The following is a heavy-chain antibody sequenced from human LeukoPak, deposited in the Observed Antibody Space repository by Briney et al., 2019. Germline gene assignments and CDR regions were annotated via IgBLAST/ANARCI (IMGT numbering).Heavy chain of an antibody. CDR2: IYYSGST. V-gene: IGHV4-39*07. D-gene: IGHD1-7*01. J-gene: IGHJ5*02. CDR1: GGSISSSSYY. Sequence: SETLSHTCTVSGGSISSSSYYWGWIRQPPGKGLEWIGSIYYSGSTYYNPSLKSRVTISVDTSKNQFSLKLSSVTAADTAVYYCARKLELGGGENWFDPWGQGTLVTVSS. CDR3: ARKLELGGGENWFDP.